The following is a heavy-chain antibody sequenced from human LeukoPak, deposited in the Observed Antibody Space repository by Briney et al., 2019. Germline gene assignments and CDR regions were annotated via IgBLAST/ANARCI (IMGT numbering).Heavy chain of an antibody. CDR3: ARAKGIAAAGRFDY. CDR2: IYPGDSAT. CDR1: GYSFTSYR. V-gene: IGHV5-51*01. Sequence: GESLKISCKGSGYSFTSYRIGWVRQMPGKGLEWMGIIYPGDSATRYRPSFQGQVTISADKSISTAYLQWSSLKASDTAMYYCARAKGIAAAGRFDYWGQGTLVTVSS. D-gene: IGHD6-13*01. J-gene: IGHJ4*02.